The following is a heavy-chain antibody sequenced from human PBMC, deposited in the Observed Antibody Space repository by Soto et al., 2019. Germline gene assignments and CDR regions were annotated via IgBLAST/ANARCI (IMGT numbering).Heavy chain of an antibody. V-gene: IGHV3-74*01. D-gene: IGHD2-21*01. Sequence: EVQLAESGGGLIQPGGSLRLSCATSGFTFSRYWIHWVRQAPGEGLVWVSRISGDGVHTDYAESVKGRFTVSRDIAKSTGYLQMNNLRAEDTAIYYCARLGFVVEGDFWGQGSRVTVSS. CDR3: ARLGFVVEGDF. J-gene: IGHJ4*02. CDR1: GFTFSRYW. CDR2: ISGDGVHT.